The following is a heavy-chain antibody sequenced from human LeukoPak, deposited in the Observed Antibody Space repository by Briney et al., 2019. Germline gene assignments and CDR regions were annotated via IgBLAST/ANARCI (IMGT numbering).Heavy chain of an antibody. CDR1: GYTFTTYA. Sequence: AASVKVSCKTSGYTFTTYAIHWVRQAPGQRLEWMGLINADDGNTRYSQRFQGRVTITRDTSANTAYMELSSLRFEDTAVYYCARGIVVQPSANWSDPWGQGTLVTVSS. D-gene: IGHD2-2*01. V-gene: IGHV1-3*01. CDR3: ARGIVVQPSANWSDP. CDR2: INADDGNT. J-gene: IGHJ5*02.